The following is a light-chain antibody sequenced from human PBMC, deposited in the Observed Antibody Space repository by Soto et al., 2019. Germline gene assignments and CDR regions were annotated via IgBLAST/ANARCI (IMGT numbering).Light chain of an antibody. CDR2: DVS. CDR1: SSDVGGYNY. J-gene: IGLJ2*01. Sequence: QSALTQPASVSGSPGQSITISCTGTSSDVGGYNYVSWYQHYPGKAPKLMIYDVSNRPSGVSNRFSGSKSGNTASLTISGLQDEDEADYYCSSYTSRSTLVFGGGTKLTVL. V-gene: IGLV2-14*03. CDR3: SSYTSRSTLV.